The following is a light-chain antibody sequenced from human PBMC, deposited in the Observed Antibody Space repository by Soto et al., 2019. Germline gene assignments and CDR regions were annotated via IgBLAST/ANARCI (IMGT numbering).Light chain of an antibody. CDR1: QDIYNY. CDR3: QKYNGAPRA. V-gene: IGKV1-27*01. CDR2: AAS. J-gene: IGKJ1*01. Sequence: DLQMTQSPSSLSASVGDRVTITCRASQDIYNYLAWYQQKPGKVPSLLIYAASTLQSGVPSRFSGSGSGTDFSLSISSLQPEDVATYYCQKYNGAPRAFGQGTKVEIK.